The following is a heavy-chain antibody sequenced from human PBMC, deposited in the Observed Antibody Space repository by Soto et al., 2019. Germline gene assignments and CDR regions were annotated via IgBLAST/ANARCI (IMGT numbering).Heavy chain of an antibody. V-gene: IGHV1-18*04. CDR3: ARDSPLGYCSSTSCYTGSNYYYGMDV. J-gene: IGHJ6*02. CDR1: GYTFTSYG. CDR2: ISAYNGNT. D-gene: IGHD2-2*02. Sequence: QVQLVQSGAEVKKPGASVKVSCKASGYTFTSYGISWVRQAPGQGLEWMGWISAYNGNTNYAQKLQGRVTMTTDTSTSTAYMELRSLRSDDTAVYYCARDSPLGYCSSTSCYTGSNYYYGMDVWGQGTTVTVSS.